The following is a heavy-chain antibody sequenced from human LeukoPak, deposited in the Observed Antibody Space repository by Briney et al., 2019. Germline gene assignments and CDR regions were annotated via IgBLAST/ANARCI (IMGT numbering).Heavy chain of an antibody. CDR2: IYSDNT. D-gene: IGHD4/OR15-4a*01. CDR3: ARRAGAYSHPYDY. V-gene: IGHV3-53*01. Sequence: GGSLRLSCTVSGFTVSSNSMSWVRQAPGKGLEWVSFIYSDNTHYSDSVKGRFTISRHNSKNTLYLQMNSLRAEDTAVYYCARRAGAYSHPYDYWGQGTLVTVSS. J-gene: IGHJ4*02. CDR1: GFTVSSNS.